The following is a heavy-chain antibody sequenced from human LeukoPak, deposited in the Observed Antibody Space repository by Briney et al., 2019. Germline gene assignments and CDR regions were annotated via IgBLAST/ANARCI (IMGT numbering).Heavy chain of an antibody. J-gene: IGHJ3*02. D-gene: IGHD3-22*01. V-gene: IGHV4-34*01. CDR1: GGSLSGYH. CDR3: ARGKRRDSFKNVFDI. CDR2: IIHSGST. Sequence: SETLSLTCTVSGGSLSGYHWSWIRQSPGRGLDWIGEIIHSGSTNYNPSLMSRVTTTQDTSKNHFSLRLSAVTAADTAVYYCARGKRRDSFKNVFDIWGQGTMVTVSS.